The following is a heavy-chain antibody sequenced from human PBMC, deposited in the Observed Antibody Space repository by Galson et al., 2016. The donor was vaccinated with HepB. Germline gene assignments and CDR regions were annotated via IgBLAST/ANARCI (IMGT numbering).Heavy chain of an antibody. D-gene: IGHD3-16*01. Sequence: SLRLSCAASGFTFSSYAMTWVRQAPGKGLEWVSLSSDSGSTTYYADSVKDRFTISRDNPKNTLYLQMNSLRAEDTAVYYCAKMGTRVITTYYFDYWGQGTLATVSS. CDR2: SSDSGSTT. CDR3: AKMGTRVITTYYFDY. CDR1: GFTFSSYA. J-gene: IGHJ4*02. V-gene: IGHV3-23*01.